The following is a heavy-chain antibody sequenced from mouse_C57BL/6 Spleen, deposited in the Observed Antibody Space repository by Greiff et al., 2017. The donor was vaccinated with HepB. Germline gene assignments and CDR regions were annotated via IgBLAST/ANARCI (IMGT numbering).Heavy chain of an antibody. CDR2: ISSGSSTI. Sequence: EVQLVESGGGLVKPGGSLKLSCAASGFTFSDYGMHWVRQAPEKGLEWVAYISSGSSTIYYADTVKGRFTISRDNAKNTLFLQMTSLRSEDTAMYYCARGGYDYDVELAYWGQGTLVTVSA. CDR1: GFTFSDYG. CDR3: ARGGYDYDVELAY. D-gene: IGHD2-4*01. J-gene: IGHJ3*01. V-gene: IGHV5-17*01.